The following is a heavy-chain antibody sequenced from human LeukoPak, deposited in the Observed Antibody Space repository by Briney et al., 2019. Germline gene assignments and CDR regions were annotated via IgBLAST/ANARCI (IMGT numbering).Heavy chain of an antibody. J-gene: IGHJ4*02. CDR2: IMPDGNDK. D-gene: IGHD3-10*01. Sequence: GGSLRLSCAASGFTLRTYCMSWVRQAPGKGLEWVANIMPDGNDKYYADSVKGRSTISRDNSKNTLYLQMNSLRAEDTAVYYCAKDASPIVRAANDYWGQGTLVTVPS. CDR1: GFTLRTYC. CDR3: AKDASPIVRAANDY. V-gene: IGHV3-7*01.